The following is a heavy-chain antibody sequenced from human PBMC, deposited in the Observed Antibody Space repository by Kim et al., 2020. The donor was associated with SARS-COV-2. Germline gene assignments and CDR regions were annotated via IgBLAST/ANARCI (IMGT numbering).Heavy chain of an antibody. Sequence: SVKVSCKASGDTFTNYAITWVRQAPGQGLEWLGRIIPFLGITNYAQKFQDRFTITADKSTNTDYMELSSLRSEDTAVYYCARNGIGHQSGMDVWGQGTT. D-gene: IGHD1-1*01. V-gene: IGHV1-69*04. CDR1: GDTFTNYA. CDR3: ARNGIGHQSGMDV. J-gene: IGHJ6*02. CDR2: IIPFLGIT.